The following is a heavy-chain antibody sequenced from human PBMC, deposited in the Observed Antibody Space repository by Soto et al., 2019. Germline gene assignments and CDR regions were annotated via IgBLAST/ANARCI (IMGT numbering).Heavy chain of an antibody. J-gene: IGHJ5*02. CDR1: GFRFATYG. Sequence: QVQLVESGGGVVQPGRSLRLSCAGTGFRFATYGLHWVRQAPGKGLEWVAVIWYDGSKKYYADSVKGRFTISRDDSRSALYLQMNSLRAEDTAVYYCVRDIRGRTNYFDPWGEGTLVTVSS. V-gene: IGHV3-33*01. D-gene: IGHD1-7*01. CDR3: VRDIRGRTNYFDP. CDR2: IWYDGSKK.